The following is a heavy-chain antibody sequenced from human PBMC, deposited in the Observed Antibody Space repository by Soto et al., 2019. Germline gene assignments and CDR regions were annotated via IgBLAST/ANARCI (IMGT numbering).Heavy chain of an antibody. D-gene: IGHD1-26*01. CDR2: IYHSGST. CDR1: GDSISSFNW. V-gene: IGHV4-4*02. J-gene: IGHJ4*02. CDR3: AKARVVAGTWSFDY. Sequence: SETLSLTCAVSGDSISSFNWWSWVRQPPGKGLEWIGEIYHSGSTNYNPSLKSRVTISVDKSKNQFSLNLRSVSAADTAVYYCAKARVVAGTWSFDYWGQGTLVTVSS.